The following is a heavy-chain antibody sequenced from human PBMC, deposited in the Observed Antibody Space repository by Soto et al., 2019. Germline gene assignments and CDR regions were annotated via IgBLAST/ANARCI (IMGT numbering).Heavy chain of an antibody. CDR2: IYYSGST. CDR3: ARVGYCISINCYAHDY. Sequence: PSETLSLTCSVSGGSINNGDYYWSWIRQPPEKGLEWIGYIYYSGSTYYNPSLKSRVTISIDTSMNQFSLNLNSVTAADTAVYYCARVGYCISINCYAHDYWGQGTLVTVSS. J-gene: IGHJ4*02. CDR1: GGSINNGDYY. V-gene: IGHV4-30-4*02. D-gene: IGHD2-2*01.